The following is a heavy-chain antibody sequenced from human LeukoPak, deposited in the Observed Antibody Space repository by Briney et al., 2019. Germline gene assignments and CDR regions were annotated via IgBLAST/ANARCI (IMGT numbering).Heavy chain of an antibody. CDR1: GFTLSSYG. CDR2: IWYDGSNK. CDR3: ARDDSSALFPDD. J-gene: IGHJ4*02. V-gene: IGHV3-33*01. Sequence: PGRSPRLSCAASGFTLSSYGMHWGGPAPGKGLGMGAVIWYDGSNKYYADSVKGRFTISRDNSKNTLYLQMNSLRAEDTAVYYCARDDSSALFPDDWGQGTLVTVSS. D-gene: IGHD3-22*01.